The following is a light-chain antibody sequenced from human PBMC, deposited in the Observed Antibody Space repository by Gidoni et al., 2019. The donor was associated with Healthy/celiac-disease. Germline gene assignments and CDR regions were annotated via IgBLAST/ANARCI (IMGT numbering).Light chain of an antibody. CDR3: MQGKHLPFT. V-gene: IGKV2-29*02. J-gene: IGKJ3*01. CDR2: EGS. Sequence: DILMTQTPLSLSVNPGQPASLYCTSISSLLHSDGKTYLYWYLQKPGQSPQLLIYEGSNRFSGVPDRVSGSGSGTDFTLTISRVEAEDVGVYYCMQGKHLPFTFGPGTKVDIK. CDR1: SSLLHSDGKTY.